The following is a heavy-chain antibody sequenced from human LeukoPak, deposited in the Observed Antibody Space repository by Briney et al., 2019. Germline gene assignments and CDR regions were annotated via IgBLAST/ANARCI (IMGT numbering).Heavy chain of an antibody. CDR1: GGSFSGYY. CDR2: INHSGSA. V-gene: IGHV4-34*01. Sequence: PSETLSLTCAVYGGSFSGYYWSWLRQPPGKGLEWIGEINHSGSANYNPSLKSRVTISVDTSKNQFSLKLSSVTAADTAVYYCAITYGSGWFDPWGQGTLVTVSS. D-gene: IGHD3-10*01. J-gene: IGHJ5*02. CDR3: AITYGSGWFDP.